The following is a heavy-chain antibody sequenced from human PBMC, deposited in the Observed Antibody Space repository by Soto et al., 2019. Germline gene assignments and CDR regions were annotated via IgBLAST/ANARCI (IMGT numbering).Heavy chain of an antibody. Sequence: EVQLLESGGGVVQPGGSLRLSCAASGFTFNTYAMAWVRQAPGKGLEWVSAISGSGGSTYYADSVKGRFTISRDNSKNTLYLQMNSLRDEDTGVYFCTGRGGDSLQDIWGQGTLVTVSS. CDR3: TGRGGDSLQDI. V-gene: IGHV3-23*01. CDR2: ISGSGGST. J-gene: IGHJ4*02. CDR1: GFTFNTYA. D-gene: IGHD4-17*01.